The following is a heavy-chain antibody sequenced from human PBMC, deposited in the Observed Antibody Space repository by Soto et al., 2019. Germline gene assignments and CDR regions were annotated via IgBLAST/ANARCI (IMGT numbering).Heavy chain of an antibody. CDR1: GFTFSSYA. CDR2: VSGSGDNT. J-gene: IGHJ4*02. V-gene: IGHV3-23*01. D-gene: IGHD6-13*01. Sequence: DVQLLESGGALVQPGGSLRLSCAASGFTFSSYAMNWVRQAPGKGQEWVAVVSGSGDNTYYADSVEGGGRFTISRDNSKNALFLQMNSLTAGDTAVYYCAKGSTRGYASSWGRSHLDSWGQGTLVSVSS. CDR3: AKGSTRGYASSWGRSHLDS.